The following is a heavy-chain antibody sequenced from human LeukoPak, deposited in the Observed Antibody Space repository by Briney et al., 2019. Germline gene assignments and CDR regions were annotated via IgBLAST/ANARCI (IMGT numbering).Heavy chain of an antibody. D-gene: IGHD2-2*01. CDR1: GGSINSGNYY. V-gene: IGHV4-61*02. CDR3: ARPQKYCSSTSCSFYYFDY. J-gene: IGHJ4*02. CDR2: MYTSGST. Sequence: PSETLSLTCSVAGGSINSGNYYWSWIRQPDGKGLEWIGRMYTSGSTNYNPSLKSRVSISVDTSKNQFSLKLSSVTAADTAVYYCARPQKYCSSTSCSFYYFDYWGQGTLVTVSS.